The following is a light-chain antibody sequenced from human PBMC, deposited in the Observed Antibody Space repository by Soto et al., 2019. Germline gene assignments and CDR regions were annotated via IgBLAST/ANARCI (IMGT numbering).Light chain of an antibody. CDR3: QQYGSSPPYT. J-gene: IGKJ2*01. CDR2: GSS. Sequence: EVVLTQSPGTLSLSPGERATLSCRASENVSNNYLAWYQQKPGQAPRLLIFGSSDRAAGIPDRFSGSGSGTDCTLTISRLAPEDFAVYYCQQYGSSPPYTFGQGTKLEIK. V-gene: IGKV3-20*01. CDR1: ENVSNNY.